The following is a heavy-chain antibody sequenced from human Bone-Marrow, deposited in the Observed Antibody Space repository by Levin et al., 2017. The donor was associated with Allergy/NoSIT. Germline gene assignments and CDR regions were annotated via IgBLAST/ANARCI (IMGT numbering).Heavy chain of an antibody. V-gene: IGHV1-69*06. CDR3: ATDQSLGTGLGF. CDR2: IVPIFGTP. J-gene: IGHJ3*01. CDR1: GGSVTDFA. Sequence: GASVKVSCKTSGGSVTDFAINWVRQAPGKGLEWMGGIVPIFGTPNFVQRYAEKFQDRLTITADTSASIGYMELSGLRSDDSAIYYCATDQSLGTGLGFWGQGTMVIVSS. D-gene: IGHD6-19*01.